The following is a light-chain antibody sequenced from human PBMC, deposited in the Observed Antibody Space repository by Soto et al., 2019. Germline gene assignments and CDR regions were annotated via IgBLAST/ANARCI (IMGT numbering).Light chain of an antibody. J-gene: IGKJ3*01. Sequence: EIVVTQSPGTLSLSPGERATLSCRASQSVSSSYLAWYQQKPGQAPRLLIYGASSRATGIPDRFSGSGSGTDFTLTISRLEPEDFAVYYCQQYGSSPLVTFGPVTKVDIK. V-gene: IGKV3-20*01. CDR1: QSVSSSY. CDR2: GAS. CDR3: QQYGSSPLVT.